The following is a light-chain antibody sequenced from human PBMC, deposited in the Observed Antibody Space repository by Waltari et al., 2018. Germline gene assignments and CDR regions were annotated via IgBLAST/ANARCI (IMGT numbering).Light chain of an antibody. Sequence: DIQMTQSPSSVSASVGDRVTITCRASQNIRNYLNWYQQKPGEAPKLLIYAASTLQSAVPSRFSGSGSGIDFSLTISVLRPEDFAIYYCQQTYSTPPTFGQGTKMEIK. CDR2: AAS. CDR3: QQTYSTPPT. J-gene: IGKJ2*01. CDR1: QNIRNY. V-gene: IGKV1-39*01.